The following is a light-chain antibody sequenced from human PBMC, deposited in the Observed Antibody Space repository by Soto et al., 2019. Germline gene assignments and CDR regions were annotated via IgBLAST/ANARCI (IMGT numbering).Light chain of an antibody. J-gene: IGKJ1*01. Sequence: EIVLTQYTGTLSLSPGERATLSCRASQSVSSSYLAWYQQKPGQAPRLLIYGASSRATGIPDRFSGSGSGTDFTLTISRLEPEDFAVYYCQQYGSSPTTFGQGTKVDI. V-gene: IGKV3-20*01. CDR3: QQYGSSPTT. CDR2: GAS. CDR1: QSVSSSY.